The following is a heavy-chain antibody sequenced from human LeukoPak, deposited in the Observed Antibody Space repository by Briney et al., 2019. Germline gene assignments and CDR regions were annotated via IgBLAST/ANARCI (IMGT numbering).Heavy chain of an antibody. CDR1: GYTFSSYD. CDR2: MNPSSGNT. Sequence: ASVKVSCKASGYTFSSYDINWVRQATGQGLEWMGWMNPSSGNTGYAQKFQGRVTMTRNTSISTAYMELSSLRSEDTAVYYCARVRSRITIFGVVSKYGMDVWGQGTTVTVSS. V-gene: IGHV1-8*01. CDR3: ARVRSRITIFGVVSKYGMDV. D-gene: IGHD3-3*01. J-gene: IGHJ6*02.